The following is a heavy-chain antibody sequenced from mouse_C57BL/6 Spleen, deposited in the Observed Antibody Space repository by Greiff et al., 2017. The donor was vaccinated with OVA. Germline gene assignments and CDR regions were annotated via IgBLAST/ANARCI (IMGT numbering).Heavy chain of an antibody. CDR3: ARGGYGSSYGY. V-gene: IGHV1-52*01. CDR1: GYTFTSYW. J-gene: IGHJ2*01. D-gene: IGHD1-1*01. Sequence: QVQLQQSGAELVRPGSSVKLSCKASGYTFTSYWMHWVKQRPIQGLEWIGNIDPSDSETHYNQKFKDKATLTVDKSSSTAYMQLSSLTSEDSAVYYCARGGYGSSYGYWGQGTTLTVSS. CDR2: IDPSDSET.